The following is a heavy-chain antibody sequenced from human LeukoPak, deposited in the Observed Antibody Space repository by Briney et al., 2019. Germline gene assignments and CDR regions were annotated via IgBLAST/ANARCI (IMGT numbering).Heavy chain of an antibody. D-gene: IGHD5-18*01. V-gene: IGHV3-66*01. CDR3: ARSLDTAMVLPFYYYGMDV. CDR1: GFIVLSNY. Sequence: GGSLRLSCASCGFIVLSNYMSGLGQAPAKGLEGVAVIYSGGSTDYADSEKGRFNISRDNSKNTLYLQMNSQRAEDTAVYYCARSLDTAMVLPFYYYGMDVWGQGTTVTVSS. J-gene: IGHJ6*02. CDR2: IYSGGST.